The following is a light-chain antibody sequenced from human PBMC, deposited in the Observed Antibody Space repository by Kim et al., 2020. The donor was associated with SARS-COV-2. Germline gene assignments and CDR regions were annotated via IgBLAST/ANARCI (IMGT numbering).Light chain of an antibody. V-gene: IGKV1-9*01. CDR2: AAS. CDR3: QQLNSYPFIT. Sequence: DIQLTQSPSFLSASVGDRVTITCRASQGISSYLAWYQQKPGKAPKLLIYAASTLQSGVPSRFSGSGSRTEFTLTISSLQPEDFATYYCQQLNSYPFITFGQGTRLEIK. CDR1: QGISSY. J-gene: IGKJ5*01.